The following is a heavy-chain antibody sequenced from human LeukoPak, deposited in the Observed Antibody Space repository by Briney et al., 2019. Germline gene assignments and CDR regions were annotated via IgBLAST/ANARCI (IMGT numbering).Heavy chain of an antibody. V-gene: IGHV3-30*02. CDR3: AKMASSPLLWFGEYNWFDP. CDR2: IRYDGSNK. CDR1: GFTFSDHY. J-gene: IGHJ5*02. D-gene: IGHD3-10*01. Sequence: PGGSLRLSCAASGFTFSDHYIDWVRQAPGKGLEWVAFIRYDGSNKYYADSVKGRFTISRDNSKNTLYLQMNSLRAEDTAVYYCAKMASSPLLWFGEYNWFDPWGQGTLVTVSS.